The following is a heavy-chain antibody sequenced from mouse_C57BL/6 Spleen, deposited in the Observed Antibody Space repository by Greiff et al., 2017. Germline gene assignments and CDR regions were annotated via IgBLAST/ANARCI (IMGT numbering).Heavy chain of an antibody. CDR1: GFTFSSYT. V-gene: IGHV5-9*01. J-gene: IGHJ2*01. D-gene: IGHD1-1*01. CDR3: ARQGYYGSSPFYFGD. CDR2: ISGGGGNT. Sequence: EVKLMESGGGLVKPGGSLKLSCAASGFTFSSYTMSWVRQTPEKRLEWVATISGGGGNTYYPDSVKGRFTISRDNAKNTLYLQMSSLRSEDTALYYCARQGYYGSSPFYFGDWGQGTTLTVSS.